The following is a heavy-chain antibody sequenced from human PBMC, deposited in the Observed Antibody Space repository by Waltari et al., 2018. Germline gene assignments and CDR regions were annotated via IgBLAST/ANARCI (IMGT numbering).Heavy chain of an antibody. Sequence: QVQLQQWGAGLLKPSETLSLTCAVYGGSFSGYYWSWIRQPPGKGLEWIGEINHVERTNYNPSLKSRVTISVDTSKTQFSLKLSSVTAADTAVYYCASHKGQLVLGYYYGMDVWGQGTTVTVSS. CDR2: INHVERT. CDR3: ASHKGQLVLGYYYGMDV. J-gene: IGHJ6*02. CDR1: GGSFSGYY. V-gene: IGHV4-34*01. D-gene: IGHD6-13*01.